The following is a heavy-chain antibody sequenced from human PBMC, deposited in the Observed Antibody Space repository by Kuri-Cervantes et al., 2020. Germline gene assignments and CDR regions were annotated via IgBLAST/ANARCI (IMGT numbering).Heavy chain of an antibody. CDR3: ATVYRYFDRGGNY. Sequence: GSLRLSCAASGFTVSSNYMSWVRQAPGKGLEWVSVIYSGGSTYYADSVKGRFTISRDNSKNTLYLQMNSLRAEDTAVYYCATVYRYFDRGGNYWGQGTLVTVSS. D-gene: IGHD3-9*01. V-gene: IGHV3-53*05. CDR1: GFTVSSNY. CDR2: IYSGGST. J-gene: IGHJ4*02.